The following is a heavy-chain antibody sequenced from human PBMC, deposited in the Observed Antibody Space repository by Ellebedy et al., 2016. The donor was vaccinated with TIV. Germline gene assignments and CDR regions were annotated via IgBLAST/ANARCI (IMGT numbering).Heavy chain of an antibody. V-gene: IGHV3-53*01. CDR2: IYSGVST. CDR1: GFTVSSNY. CDR3: ARDPYGGNLLVY. J-gene: IGHJ4*02. Sequence: PGGFLRLSCAASGFTVSSNYMTWVRQAPGKGLEWVSVIYSGVSTYYADSVKGRFTISRDNSKNTLYLQMNSLRAEDTAVYYCARDPYGGNLLVYWGQGTLVTVSS. D-gene: IGHD4-23*01.